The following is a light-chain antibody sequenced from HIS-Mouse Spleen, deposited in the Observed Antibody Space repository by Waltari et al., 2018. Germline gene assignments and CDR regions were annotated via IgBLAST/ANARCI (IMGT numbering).Light chain of an antibody. CDR2: AAS. V-gene: IGKV1-27*01. J-gene: IGKJ5*01. CDR3: QKYNSTPLIT. CDR1: QGISNY. Sequence: DIQMTQSPSSLSASVGDRVTFTCRASQGISNYLAWYQQKPGKVPKLLIYAASTLQSGVPSRFSGSGSGTDFTLTISSLQPEDVATYYCQKYNSTPLITFGQGTRLEIK.